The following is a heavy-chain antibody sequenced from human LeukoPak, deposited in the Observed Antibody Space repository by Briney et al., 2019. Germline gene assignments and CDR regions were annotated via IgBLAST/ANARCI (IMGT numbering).Heavy chain of an antibody. D-gene: IGHD6-6*01. V-gene: IGHV1-69*05. Sequence: SVKVSCKASGGTFSSYAISWVRQAPGQGLEWMGRIIPIFGTANYAQKFQGRVTITTDEPTSTAYMELSSLRSEDTAVYYCARGGLYSSSSDFDYWGQGTLVTVSS. CDR1: GGTFSSYA. CDR3: ARGGLYSSSSDFDY. J-gene: IGHJ4*02. CDR2: IIPIFGTA.